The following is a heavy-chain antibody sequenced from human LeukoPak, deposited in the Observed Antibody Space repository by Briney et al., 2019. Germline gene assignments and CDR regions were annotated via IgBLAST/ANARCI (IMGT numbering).Heavy chain of an antibody. D-gene: IGHD2-21*01. V-gene: IGHV3-23*01. CDR3: ATRLVVVIANNWFDP. Sequence: ESGGSLRLSCAASGLTFSSYAMSWVRQAPGKGLEWVSAISGSGGSTYYADSVKGRFTISRDNSKNTLYLQMNSLRAEDTAVYYCATRLVVVIANNWFDPSGQGTLVTVSS. J-gene: IGHJ5*02. CDR1: GLTFSSYA. CDR2: ISGSGGST.